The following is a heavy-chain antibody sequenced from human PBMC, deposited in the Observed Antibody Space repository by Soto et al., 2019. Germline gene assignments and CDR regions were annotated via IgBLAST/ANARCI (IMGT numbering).Heavy chain of an antibody. J-gene: IGHJ4*02. CDR1: GFTFRYYS. V-gene: IGHV3-48*01. CDR2: IATSDTVR. CDR3: ETPTRGIRDQFDF. Sequence: GGSLRRSCAASGFTFRYYSMNCVRQAQGKGLELISYIATSDTVRSYAHSVQGRFIISRDNAKKSLFLEMHSLRGEDTAVYYCETPTRGIRDQFDFWGQGTLVTVSS.